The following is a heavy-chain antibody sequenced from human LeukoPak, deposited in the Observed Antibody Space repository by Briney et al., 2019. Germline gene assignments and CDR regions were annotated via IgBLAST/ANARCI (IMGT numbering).Heavy chain of an antibody. Sequence: PGGSLTLSCAVSGFTFCSYSMNCVRQAPGKGREWVSYISSSSSYIYYADSVKGRFTISRDNAKNSLYLQMNSLRAEDTAVYYCARDGYNDFDYWGQGTLVTVSS. CDR3: ARDGYNDFDY. D-gene: IGHD5-24*01. J-gene: IGHJ4*02. CDR2: ISSSSSYI. CDR1: GFTFCSYS. V-gene: IGHV3-21*01.